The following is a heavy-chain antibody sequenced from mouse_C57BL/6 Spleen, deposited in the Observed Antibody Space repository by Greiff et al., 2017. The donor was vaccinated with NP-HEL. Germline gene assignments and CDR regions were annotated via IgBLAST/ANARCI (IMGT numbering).Heavy chain of an antibody. Sequence: EVKLMESGGGLVQPGGSMKLSCVASGFTFSNYWMNWVRQSPEKGLEWVAQIRLKSDNYATHYAESVKGRFTISRDDSKSSVYLQMNNLRAEDTGIYYCTAGAWFAYWGQGTLVTVSA. V-gene: IGHV6-3*01. CDR1: GFTFSNYW. J-gene: IGHJ3*01. CDR3: TAGAWFAY. CDR2: IRLKSDNYAT.